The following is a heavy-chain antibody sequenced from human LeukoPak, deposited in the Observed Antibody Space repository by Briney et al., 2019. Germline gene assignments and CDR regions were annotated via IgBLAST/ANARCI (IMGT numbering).Heavy chain of an antibody. CDR1: GGSISSYY. D-gene: IGHD1-26*01. CDR2: IYYSGST. V-gene: IGHV4-59*01. CDR3: ARTSGSYSYYYYYMDV. Sequence: SETLSLTCTVSGGSISSYYWSWIRQTPGKGLEWIGYIYYSGSTNYNPSLKSRVSISVDTSKNQFSLNLSSVTAADTAVYYCARTSGSYSYYYYYMDVWGKGTTVTVSS. J-gene: IGHJ6*03.